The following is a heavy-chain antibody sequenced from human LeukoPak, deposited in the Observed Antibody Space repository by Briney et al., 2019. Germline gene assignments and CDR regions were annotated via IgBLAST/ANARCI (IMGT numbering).Heavy chain of an antibody. D-gene: IGHD3-22*01. J-gene: IGHJ3*02. CDR3: ARADSSGYYLNFDAFDI. V-gene: IGHV3-53*01. Sequence: GRSVSLFCAASGFTDSSNYMSWVPHASGKALEWVSVLYRGGSTYYEDRVKGRFTVSRDNSKNTLYLQMNSLRAEDTVVYYCARADSSGYYLNFDAFDIWGQGTMVTVSS. CDR2: LYRGGST. CDR1: GFTDSSNY.